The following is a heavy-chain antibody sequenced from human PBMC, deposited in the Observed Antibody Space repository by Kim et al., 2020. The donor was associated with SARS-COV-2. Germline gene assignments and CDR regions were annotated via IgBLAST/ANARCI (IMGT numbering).Heavy chain of an antibody. CDR2: IIPIFGTA. Sequence: SVKVSCKASGGTFSSYAISWVRQAPVQGLEWMGGIIPIFGTANYAQKFQGRVTITADKSTSTAYMELSSLRSEDTAVYYCARDRSGYSYGYGWFDPWGQGTLVTVSS. CDR1: GGTFSSYA. CDR3: ARDRSGYSYGYGWFDP. D-gene: IGHD5-18*01. J-gene: IGHJ5*02. V-gene: IGHV1-69*06.